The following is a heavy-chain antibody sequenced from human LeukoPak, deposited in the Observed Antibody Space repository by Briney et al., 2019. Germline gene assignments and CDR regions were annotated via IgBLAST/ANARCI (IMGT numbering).Heavy chain of an antibody. CDR3: SEGNYFDY. CDR1: GVTFSSSW. D-gene: IGHD3-10*01. V-gene: IGHV3-7*01. J-gene: IGHJ4*02. Sequence: GGSLRLSCAASGVTFSSSWMSWVRQAPGKGLEWVANIKPDGSAIYYVDSVTGRFTISRDNAKNSLYLQMNSLRAEDTAVYYCSEGNYFDYWGQGTLVTVSS. CDR2: IKPDGSAI.